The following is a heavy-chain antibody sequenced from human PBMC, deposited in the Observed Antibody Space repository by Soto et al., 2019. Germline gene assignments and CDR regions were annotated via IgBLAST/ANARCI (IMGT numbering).Heavy chain of an antibody. CDR3: EFGPTMGRGAGFFDY. CDR2: ISYSGSA. D-gene: IGHD1-26*01. J-gene: IGHJ4*03. Sequence: SETLSLTCTVSDGSISSDYWSWIRQPPGKGLEWIGYISYSGSANYNPSLKSRVTISVDKSKNQFSLKLSSVTAADTAVYYCEFGPTMGRGAGFFDYWGQGNL. CDR1: DGSISSDY. V-gene: IGHV4-59*12.